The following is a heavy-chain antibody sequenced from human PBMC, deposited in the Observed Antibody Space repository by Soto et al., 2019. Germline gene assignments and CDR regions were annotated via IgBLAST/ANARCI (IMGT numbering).Heavy chain of an antibody. Sequence: EVQLLESGGGLLQPGGSLRLSCADSGFRFIIYAMTWGRQAPGKGLEWVSSVSGSGGSTFYADSVKARFTISRDNSKNTVYLQMSSLRDEDTAIYDCANQWLSSNADERWGQGTLVTVSS. CDR1: GFRFIIYA. D-gene: IGHD6-19*01. CDR3: ANQWLSSNADER. V-gene: IGHV3-23*01. J-gene: IGHJ4*02. CDR2: VSGSGGST.